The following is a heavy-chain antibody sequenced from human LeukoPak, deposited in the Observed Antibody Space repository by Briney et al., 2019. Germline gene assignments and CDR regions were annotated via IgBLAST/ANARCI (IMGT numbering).Heavy chain of an antibody. CDR3: ARGKIAAAAPGYFDY. J-gene: IGHJ4*02. CDR1: GGSFSGYY. V-gene: IGHV4-34*01. Sequence: PSETLSLTCAVYGGSFSGYYWSWIRQPPGKGLEWIGEINHSGSTNYNPSLKSRVTISVDTSKNQFSLKPSSVTAADTAVYYCARGKIAAAAPGYFDYWGQGTLVTVSS. CDR2: INHSGST. D-gene: IGHD6-13*01.